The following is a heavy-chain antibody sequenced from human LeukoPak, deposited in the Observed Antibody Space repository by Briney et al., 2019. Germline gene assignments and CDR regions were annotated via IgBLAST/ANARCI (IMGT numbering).Heavy chain of an antibody. D-gene: IGHD3-22*01. CDR1: GYTFSRYW. J-gene: IGHJ4*02. CDR3: AKRYYYDSSGYSPFDY. Sequence: SGGSLRLSCVGSGYTFSRYWMHWVRQAPGKGLVWVSRINEDGSTTDYADSVKGRFTISRDNSKNTLYLQMNSLRAEDTAVYYCAKRYYYDSSGYSPFDYWGQGTLVTVSS. CDR2: INEDGSTT. V-gene: IGHV3-74*01.